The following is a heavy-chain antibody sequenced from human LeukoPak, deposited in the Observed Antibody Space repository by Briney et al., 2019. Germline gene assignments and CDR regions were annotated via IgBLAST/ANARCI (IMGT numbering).Heavy chain of an antibody. Sequence: SETLSLTCTVSGGSISSYYWSWIRQPPGKGLEWIGYIYYSGSTTYNPSLKSRVTISVDTSKNQFSLKLSSVTAADTAVHYCARDKGDGYNDYWGQGTPVTVSS. CDR2: IYYSGST. J-gene: IGHJ4*02. D-gene: IGHD5-24*01. V-gene: IGHV4-59*01. CDR3: ARDKGDGYNDY. CDR1: GGSISSYY.